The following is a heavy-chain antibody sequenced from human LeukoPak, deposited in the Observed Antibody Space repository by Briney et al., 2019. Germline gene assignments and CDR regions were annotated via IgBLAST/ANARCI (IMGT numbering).Heavy chain of an antibody. J-gene: IGHJ4*02. CDR1: GGSFSGYY. CDR3: AREGNDFWSGYFSGLDY. D-gene: IGHD3-3*01. V-gene: IGHV4-34*01. Sequence: SETLSLTCAVYGGSFSGYYWSWIRQPPGKGLEWIGEINHSGSTNYNPSLKSRVTISVDTSKNQFSLKLSSVTAADTAVYYCAREGNDFWSGYFSGLDYWGQGTLVTVSS. CDR2: INHSGST.